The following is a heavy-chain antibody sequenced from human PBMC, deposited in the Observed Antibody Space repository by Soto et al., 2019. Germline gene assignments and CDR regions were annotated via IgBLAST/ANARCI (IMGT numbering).Heavy chain of an antibody. V-gene: IGHV1-2*02. J-gene: IGHJ4*02. CDR1: GYTFTGYY. Sequence: ASVKVSCKASGYTFTGYYMHWVRQAPGQGLEWMGWINPNSGGTNYAQKFQGRVTMTRDTSISTAYMELSRLRSDDTAVYYCARTLYGDYLFDYWGQGTLVTVSS. CDR3: ARTLYGDYLFDY. D-gene: IGHD4-17*01. CDR2: INPNSGGT.